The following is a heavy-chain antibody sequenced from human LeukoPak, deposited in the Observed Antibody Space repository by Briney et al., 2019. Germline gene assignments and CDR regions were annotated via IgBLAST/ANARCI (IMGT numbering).Heavy chain of an antibody. CDR3: ARDGTDVDTAVGVYYYYYMDV. CDR1: VDSVSINSAA. V-gene: IGHV6-1*01. Sequence: SPTLSLTLAFSVDSVSINSAAWNWLRQSPSRGLEWLGRTYYRCKWYNDYAVSVKSRITINPDTSKNQFSLQLNSVTPEDTAVYYCARDGTDVDTAVGVYYYYYMDVWGKGTTVTVSS. D-gene: IGHD5-18*01. CDR2: TYYRCKWYN. J-gene: IGHJ6*03.